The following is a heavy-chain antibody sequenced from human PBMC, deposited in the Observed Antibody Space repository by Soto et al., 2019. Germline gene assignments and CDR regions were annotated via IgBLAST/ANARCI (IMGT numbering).Heavy chain of an antibody. V-gene: IGHV6-1*01. CDR1: GDSVSSKSAA. D-gene: IGHD3-22*01. CDR3: AREGRYYDSSGYYYWFDP. CDR2: TYYRSKWYN. J-gene: IGHJ5*02. Sequence: SQTLSLTCAISGDSVSSKSAAWNWIRQSPSRGLEWLGRTYYRSKWYNDYAVSVKIRITINPDTSKNQFSLQLNSVTPEDTALYYCAREGRYYDSSGYYYWFDPWGQGTLVTVSS.